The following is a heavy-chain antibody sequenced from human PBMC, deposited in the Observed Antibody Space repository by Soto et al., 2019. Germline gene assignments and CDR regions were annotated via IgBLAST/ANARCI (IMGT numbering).Heavy chain of an antibody. CDR1: GYIFTNFY. CDR2: INPNGGST. V-gene: IGHV1-46*03. Sequence: QVQLVQPGAEVKKPGASVKFSCKASGYIFTNFYIHWVRQAPGQGLEWIGIINPNGGSTNYAQNFQGRVTMTRDTSTITGYMDLSSLRSEDTAVYYCTRGLASGDYWGQGTLITVSS. D-gene: IGHD6-6*01. CDR3: TRGLASGDY. J-gene: IGHJ4*02.